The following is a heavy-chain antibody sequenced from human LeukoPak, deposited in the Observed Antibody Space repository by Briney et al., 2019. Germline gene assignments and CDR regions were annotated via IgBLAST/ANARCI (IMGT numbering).Heavy chain of an antibody. V-gene: IGHV3-23*01. CDR1: GFTFSIYA. Sequence: GGSLRLSCAASGFTFSIYAMTWVRQAPGKGLEWVSVISGSGASPHYADSVKGRFTISRDNSKNTLSLQMNSLRAEDTAVYYCAKVGYSGTYYSYFDYWGQGTLVTVSS. D-gene: IGHD1-26*01. CDR2: ISGSGASP. J-gene: IGHJ4*02. CDR3: AKVGYSGTYYSYFDY.